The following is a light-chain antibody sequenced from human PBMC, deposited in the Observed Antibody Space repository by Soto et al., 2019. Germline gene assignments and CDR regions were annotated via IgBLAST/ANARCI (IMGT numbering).Light chain of an antibody. V-gene: IGLV2-14*01. CDR3: QFYDTSMGGSYV. Sequence: QSALTQPASVSGSPGQSITISCTGTSSDVGGYKYVSWYQQNPGKAPKLIIYEVSNRPSGVSNRFSGSKSGNTSALTISGLQAEDEDNYYCQFYDTSMGGSYVFGTGTKLTVL. CDR2: EVS. J-gene: IGLJ1*01. CDR1: SSDVGGYKY.